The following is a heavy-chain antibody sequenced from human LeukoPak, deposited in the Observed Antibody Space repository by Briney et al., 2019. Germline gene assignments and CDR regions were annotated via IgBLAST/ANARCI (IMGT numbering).Heavy chain of an antibody. CDR2: ISGSGGSI. Sequence: GGSLRLSCAASGFTFSNYVMSWVRQAPGKGLEWVSGISGSGGSIYYADSVKGRFTISRDTSKNTLNLRMNSLRAEDTAVYYCAKHGDTAMWLDYWGQGTLVTVSS. D-gene: IGHD5-18*01. J-gene: IGHJ4*02. CDR1: GFTFSNYV. CDR3: AKHGDTAMWLDY. V-gene: IGHV3-23*01.